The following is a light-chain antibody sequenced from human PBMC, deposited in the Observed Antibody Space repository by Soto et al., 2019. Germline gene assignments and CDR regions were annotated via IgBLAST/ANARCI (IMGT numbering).Light chain of an antibody. Sequence: DIVMTQSPVSLPVTPGEPASISCRSSQSLLHNNGYNYLDWYLQKPGQSPQLLIYLGSNRASGVPDRFSGSGSGTDFTLKISRVETEDVGVYYCMQALQTPIAFGQGTRLEIK. CDR1: QSLLHNNGYNY. J-gene: IGKJ5*01. CDR3: MQALQTPIA. CDR2: LGS. V-gene: IGKV2-28*01.